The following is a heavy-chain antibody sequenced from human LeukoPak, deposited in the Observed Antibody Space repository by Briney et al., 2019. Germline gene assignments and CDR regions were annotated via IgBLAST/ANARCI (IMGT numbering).Heavy chain of an antibody. CDR3: ARVHDLDAFDI. CDR1: GFTFSSYA. Sequence: PGGSLRLSCAASGFTFSSYAMQWVRQAPGKGLEWVAVVSDDGSNTYYADSVKGRFTVSRDNTKNTLYLHMNSLRAEDTAVYYCARVHDLDAFDIWGQGTMVTVSS. V-gene: IGHV3-30*04. CDR2: VSDDGSNT. J-gene: IGHJ3*02.